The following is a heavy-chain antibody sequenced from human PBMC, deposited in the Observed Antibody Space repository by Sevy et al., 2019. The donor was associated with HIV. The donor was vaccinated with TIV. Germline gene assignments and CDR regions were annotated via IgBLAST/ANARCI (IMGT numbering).Heavy chain of an antibody. CDR2: INHSGST. CDR3: ARGGSRPYYYGSGSYYYYYYGMDV. J-gene: IGHJ6*02. Sequence: SETLSLTCAVYGGSFSGYYWSWIRQPPGKGLEWIGEINHSGSTNYNPSLKSRVTISVDTSKNQFSLKLSSVTAADTAVYYCARGGSRPYYYGSGSYYYYYYGMDVWGQGTTVTVSS. D-gene: IGHD3-10*01. V-gene: IGHV4-34*01. CDR1: GGSFSGYY.